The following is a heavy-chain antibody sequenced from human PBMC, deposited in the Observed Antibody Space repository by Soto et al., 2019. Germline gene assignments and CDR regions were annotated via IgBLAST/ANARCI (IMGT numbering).Heavy chain of an antibody. J-gene: IGHJ4*02. CDR1: GFIFSSYG. D-gene: IGHD5-18*01. CDR3: AKGSTAMPYFDY. CDR2: ISNDGSNK. V-gene: IGHV3-30*18. Sequence: QVQLVESGGGVVQPGRSLSLSCAASGFIFSSYGMHWVRQAPGKGLEWVAVISNDGSNKYYADTVKGRFTISRDNSKNTLYLQMNSLGAEDTAVYYCAKGSTAMPYFDYWGQGNLVTVSS.